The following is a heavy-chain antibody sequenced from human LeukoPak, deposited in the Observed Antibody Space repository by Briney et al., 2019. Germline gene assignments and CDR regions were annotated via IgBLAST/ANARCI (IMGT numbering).Heavy chain of an antibody. CDR3: ARERSSGWYFAFDI. V-gene: IGHV4-61*02. CDR1: GGSICCGRYY. Sequence: SQTLSLTCTVSGGSICCGRYYWSWIRQPAGKGLEWIGRIYTSWSTNYNPSLKSRVTISVDTSKNQFSLKLSSVPAADTAVYYCARERSSGWYFAFDIWGQGTMVTVSS. D-gene: IGHD6-19*01. J-gene: IGHJ3*02. CDR2: IYTSWST.